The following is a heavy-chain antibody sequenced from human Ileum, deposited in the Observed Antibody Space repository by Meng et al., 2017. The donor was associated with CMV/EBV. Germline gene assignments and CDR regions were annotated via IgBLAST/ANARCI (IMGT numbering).Heavy chain of an antibody. CDR3: ARPPARMLAY. D-gene: IGHD2-2*01. CDR2: INQDGAIE. J-gene: IGHJ4*02. Sequence: GESLKISCAVSGFTFSDFWMTWLRQSPGRGLEWVANINQDGAIEQYLDSVKGRFTVSRDNAKNLLYLQMNILRAEDTAVYYCARPPARMLAYWGRGKPVNVSS. V-gene: IGHV3-7*01. CDR1: GFTFSDFW.